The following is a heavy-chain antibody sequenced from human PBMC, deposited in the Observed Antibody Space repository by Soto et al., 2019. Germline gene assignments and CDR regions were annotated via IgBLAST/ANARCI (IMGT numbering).Heavy chain of an antibody. J-gene: IGHJ4*02. CDR3: ARGRYFDWLLTD. D-gene: IGHD3-9*01. CDR2: INHSGST. Sequence: PSETLSRTCAVYAGSFSGYYWSWIRQPPGKGLEWIGEINHSGSTNYNPSLKSRVTISVDTSKNQFSLKLSSVPAADTAVYYCARGRYFDWLLTDWGQGTLVTVSS. CDR1: AGSFSGYY. V-gene: IGHV4-34*01.